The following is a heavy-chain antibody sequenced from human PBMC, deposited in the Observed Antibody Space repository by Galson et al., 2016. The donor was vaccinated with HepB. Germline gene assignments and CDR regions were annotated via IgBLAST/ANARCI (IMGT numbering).Heavy chain of an antibody. D-gene: IGHD3-10*01. V-gene: IGHV4-39*01. Sequence: GASISGSSYYWVWIRQAPGKGPEWIASVYYSGNAYYNPSLKSRVTISVDTSKNEFSLELNSVTAADTAVYYCARPRGSAGYFDYWYFVIWAVAPWSLSPQ. CDR2: VYYSGNA. CDR1: GASISGSSYY. CDR3: ARPRGSAGYFDYWYFVI. J-gene: IGHJ2*01.